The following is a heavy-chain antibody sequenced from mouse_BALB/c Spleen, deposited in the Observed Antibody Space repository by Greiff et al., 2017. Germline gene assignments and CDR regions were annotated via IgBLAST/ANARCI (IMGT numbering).Heavy chain of an antibody. Sequence: EVQGVESGGGLVQPGGSRKLSCAASGFTFSSFGMHWVRQAPEKGLEWVAYISSGSSTIYYADTVKGRFTISRDNPKNTLFLQMTSLRSEDTAMYDGARWGTTATGGAMDYWGQGTSVTVSS. CDR3: ARWGTTATGGAMDY. D-gene: IGHD1-2*01. J-gene: IGHJ4*01. CDR1: GFTFSSFG. V-gene: IGHV5-17*02. CDR2: ISSGSSTI.